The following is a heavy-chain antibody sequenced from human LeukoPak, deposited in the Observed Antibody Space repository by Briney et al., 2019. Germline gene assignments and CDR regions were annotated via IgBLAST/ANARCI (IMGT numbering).Heavy chain of an antibody. Sequence: PGGSLRLSCAASGFTFSSYAMSWVCQAPGKGLEWVSAISGSGGSTYYADSVKGRFTISRDNSKNTLYLQMNSLRAEDTAVYYCAKIYGQAMLGYFDYWGQGTLVTVSS. CDR2: ISGSGGST. CDR3: AKIYGQAMLGYFDY. J-gene: IGHJ4*02. V-gene: IGHV3-23*01. CDR1: GFTFSSYA. D-gene: IGHD3-10*02.